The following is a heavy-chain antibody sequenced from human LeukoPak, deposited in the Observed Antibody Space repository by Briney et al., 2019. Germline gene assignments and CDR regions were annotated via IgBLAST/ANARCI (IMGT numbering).Heavy chain of an antibody. V-gene: IGHV1-69*04. CDR3: ARDRDCGGDCSPGWFDP. D-gene: IGHD2-21*02. CDR2: IIPIFGIA. J-gene: IGHJ5*02. CDR1: GGTFSSYA. Sequence: ASVKVSCKASGGTFSSYAISWVRQAPGQGLEWMGRIIPIFGIANYAQKFQGRVTITADKSTSTAYMELSSLRSDDTAVYYCARDRDCGGDCSPGWFDPWGQGTLVTVSS.